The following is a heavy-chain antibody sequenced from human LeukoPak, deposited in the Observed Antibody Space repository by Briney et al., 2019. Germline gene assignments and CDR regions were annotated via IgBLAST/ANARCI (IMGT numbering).Heavy chain of an antibody. CDR3: ARVKILGGSYDNWFDP. J-gene: IGHJ5*02. V-gene: IGHV4-39*01. D-gene: IGHD1-26*01. CDR1: GGSISISSYY. Sequence: SETLSLTCTVSGGSISISSYYWGWIRQPPGKGLEWIGNIYYSGSTYYNPSLKSRVTISVDTSKNQFSLKLSSVTAADTAVYYCARVKILGGSYDNWFDPWGQGTLVTVSS. CDR2: IYYSGST.